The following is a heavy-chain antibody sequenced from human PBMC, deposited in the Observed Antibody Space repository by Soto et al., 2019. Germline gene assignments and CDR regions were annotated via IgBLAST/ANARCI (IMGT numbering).Heavy chain of an antibody. Sequence: ASVKVSCKASGYTFTSYGISWVRQAPGQGLEWVGWISAYNGNTNYAQKLQGRVTMTTDTSTSTAYMELRSLRSDDTAVYYCAREGATLGYCSSTSCYRPYYYYGMDVWGQGTTVTVSS. J-gene: IGHJ6*02. V-gene: IGHV1-18*04. CDR1: GYTFTSYG. CDR2: ISAYNGNT. CDR3: AREGATLGYCSSTSCYRPYYYYGMDV. D-gene: IGHD2-2*02.